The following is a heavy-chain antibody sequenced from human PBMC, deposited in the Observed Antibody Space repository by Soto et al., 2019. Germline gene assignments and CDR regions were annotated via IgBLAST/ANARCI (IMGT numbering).Heavy chain of an antibody. J-gene: IGHJ4*02. Sequence: EVQLLESGGGLVQPGGSLRLSCAASGFTFSSYAMTWVRQAPGKGLEWVSVTSGSAISTYYADSVKGRFTISRDNSKNTLYLQMNSLRAEDTALYYCARAGRAVAGASLDYWGQGTLVTVSS. CDR1: GFTFSSYA. CDR3: ARAGRAVAGASLDY. CDR2: TSGSAIST. V-gene: IGHV3-23*01. D-gene: IGHD6-19*01.